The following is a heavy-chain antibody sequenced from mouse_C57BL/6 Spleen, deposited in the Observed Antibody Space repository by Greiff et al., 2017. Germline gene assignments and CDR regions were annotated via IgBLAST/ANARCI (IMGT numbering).Heavy chain of an antibody. D-gene: IGHD1-1*01. CDR2: FHPYSDDT. V-gene: IGHV1-47*01. Sequence: QVQLKQSGAELVKPGASVKMSCKASGYTFTTYPIEWMKQTPGKSLEWIGNFHPYSDDTKYNEKFKGKATLTVEKSSSTVYLELSRLTSDDSAVYYCARRGYGSRYWCAYWGQGTLVTVSA. J-gene: IGHJ3*01. CDR1: GYTFTTYP. CDR3: ARRGYGSRYWCAY.